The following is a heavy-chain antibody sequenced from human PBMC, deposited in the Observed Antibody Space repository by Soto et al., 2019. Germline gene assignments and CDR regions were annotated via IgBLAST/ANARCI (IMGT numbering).Heavy chain of an antibody. CDR3: TRDASRDSSARGWFDP. Sequence: GGSLRLSCAASGFTFRSFTMNWVRQAPRKGLEWVSTISSNSAYIYYTDALRGRFTISRDNAKNSLHLQMNSLRAEDTAVYYCTRDASRDSSARGWFDPWGPGTLVTVSS. J-gene: IGHJ5*02. CDR1: GFTFRSFT. CDR2: ISSNSAYI. V-gene: IGHV3-21*01. D-gene: IGHD6-13*01.